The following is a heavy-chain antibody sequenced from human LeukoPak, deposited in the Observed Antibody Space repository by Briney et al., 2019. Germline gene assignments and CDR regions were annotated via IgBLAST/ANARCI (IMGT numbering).Heavy chain of an antibody. Sequence: GGSLRLSCAASGFTFSSYAMHWVRQAPGXXLEWVAVISYDGSNKYYADSVKGRFTISRDNAKNSLYLQMNSLRAEDTAVYYCAYSDSFDYWGQGTLVTVSS. D-gene: IGHD4-11*01. J-gene: IGHJ4*02. CDR3: AYSDSFDY. CDR1: GFTFSSYA. V-gene: IGHV3-30-3*01. CDR2: ISYDGSNK.